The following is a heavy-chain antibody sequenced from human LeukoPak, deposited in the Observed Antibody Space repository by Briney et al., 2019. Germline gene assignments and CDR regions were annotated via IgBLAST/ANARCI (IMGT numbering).Heavy chain of an antibody. CDR3: AKTIYGDYGAIGDY. Sequence: GGSLRLSCAASGFTFSSYAMSWVRQAPGKGLEWVSAISGSGGSTYYADSVKGRFTISRDNSKNTLYLQMNSLRVEDTAVYYCAKTIYGDYGAIGDYWGQGTLVTVSS. CDR1: GFTFSSYA. CDR2: ISGSGGST. D-gene: IGHD4-17*01. J-gene: IGHJ4*02. V-gene: IGHV3-23*01.